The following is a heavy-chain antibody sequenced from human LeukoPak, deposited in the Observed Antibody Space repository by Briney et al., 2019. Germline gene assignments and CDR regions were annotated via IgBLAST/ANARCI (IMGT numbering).Heavy chain of an antibody. D-gene: IGHD5-12*01. J-gene: IGHJ4*02. V-gene: IGHV3-74*01. Sequence: GGSLRLSCAASGFTFSSYWMHWVRQAPGKGLVWVSRINSDGSSTSYADSVKGRFTISRDNAKNSLYLQMNSLRAEDTAVYYCARVGGYDRPNFDYWGQGTLVTVSS. CDR1: GFTFSSYW. CDR3: ARVGGYDRPNFDY. CDR2: INSDGSST.